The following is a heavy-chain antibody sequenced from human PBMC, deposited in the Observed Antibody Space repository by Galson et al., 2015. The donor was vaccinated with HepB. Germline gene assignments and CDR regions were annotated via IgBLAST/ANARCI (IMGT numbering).Heavy chain of an antibody. CDR3: ARDLKQLWLKGYFDY. J-gene: IGHJ4*02. V-gene: IGHV3-48*04. CDR1: GFNFSDYS. D-gene: IGHD5-18*01. CDR2: ISGGSGTI. Sequence: SLRLSCAASGFNFSDYSINWVRQAPGKGLEWLSYISGGSGTIYYADSVKGRFTVSRDNAKNSLYLQMNSLRADDTAIYYCARDLKQLWLKGYFDYWGQGTLVTVSS.